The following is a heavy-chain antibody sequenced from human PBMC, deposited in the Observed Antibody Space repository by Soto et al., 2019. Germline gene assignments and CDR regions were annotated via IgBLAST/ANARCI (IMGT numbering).Heavy chain of an antibody. CDR2: VNYRTTT. Sequence: SETLSLTCPVSGGSVTTYWGWIRQPPGKGLEWIGYVNYRTTTKYNSSLKSRVTISVDTSKTQVSLSLRSVTAADTAVYYCATSYCSDGVSCNWFNPWGQGILVTVSS. J-gene: IGHJ5*02. D-gene: IGHD2-8*01. CDR3: ATSYCSDGVSCNWFNP. CDR1: GGSVTTY. V-gene: IGHV4-59*02.